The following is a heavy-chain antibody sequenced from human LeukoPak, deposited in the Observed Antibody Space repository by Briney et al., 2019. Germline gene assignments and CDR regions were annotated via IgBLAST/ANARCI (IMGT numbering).Heavy chain of an antibody. CDR3: AKFEGALLGNYYMDV. CDR2: ISGGGDNT. Sequence: GGSLRLSCAASGFPFSNFAMSWVRQAPGKGLEGVSTISGGGDNTYFADSVKGRFTITRDNSKNTLFLQMVSLRAEDTAVYYCAKFEGALLGNYYMDVWGKGTTVTVSS. CDR1: GFPFSNFA. J-gene: IGHJ6*03. V-gene: IGHV3-23*01.